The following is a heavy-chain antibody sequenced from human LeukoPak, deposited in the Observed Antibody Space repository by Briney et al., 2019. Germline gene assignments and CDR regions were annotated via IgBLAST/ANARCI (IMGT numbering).Heavy chain of an antibody. CDR3: AREQQQLIDYYYYYYMDV. D-gene: IGHD6-13*01. Sequence: ASVKVSCKASGYTFTSYGISWVRQAPGQVLEWMGWISAYNGNTNYAQKLQGRVTMTTDTSTSTAYMELRSLRSDDTAVYYCAREQQQLIDYYYYYYMDVWGKGTTVTISS. CDR1: GYTFTSYG. V-gene: IGHV1-18*01. J-gene: IGHJ6*03. CDR2: ISAYNGNT.